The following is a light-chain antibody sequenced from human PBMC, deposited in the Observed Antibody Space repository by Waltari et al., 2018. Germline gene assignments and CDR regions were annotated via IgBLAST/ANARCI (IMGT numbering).Light chain of an antibody. CDR2: DVN. Sequence: QSALTQPASVSGSPGQSITISCTGTSSDIGAYNFVSWYQKHPGKAPKVWIYDVNNRPSVVYSRLSGSKSGNTASLTISWLQAEDGADYYCSSYTTGSTRYVFGSGTKVTVL. CDR1: SSDIGAYNF. J-gene: IGLJ1*01. CDR3: SSYTTGSTRYV. V-gene: IGLV2-14*03.